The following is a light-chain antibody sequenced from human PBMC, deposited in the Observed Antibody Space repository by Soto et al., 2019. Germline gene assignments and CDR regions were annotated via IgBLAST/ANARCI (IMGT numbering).Light chain of an antibody. CDR3: QQNDSISWT. V-gene: IGKV3-15*01. J-gene: IGKJ1*01. CDR2: GAS. CDR1: QSVSSD. Sequence: ELVMTQSPANLTVSPGARATLSCKASQSVSSDLAWYEQKPGQAPKLLIYGASTMATGTPARFSGSGSGTDFTLTISRLEPEDFAVYYCQQNDSISWTFGQGTKVDIK.